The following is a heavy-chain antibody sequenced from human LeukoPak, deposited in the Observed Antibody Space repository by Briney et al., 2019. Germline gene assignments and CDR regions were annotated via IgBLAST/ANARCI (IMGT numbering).Heavy chain of an antibody. D-gene: IGHD4-17*01. J-gene: IGHJ4*02. CDR1: GVSISKYY. V-gene: IGHV4-4*07. CDR2: IYTSGST. CDR3: ARASDDFGDYGFDY. Sequence: SETLSLTCTVSGVSISKYYWNWIRQPAGKRLNWIWRIYTSGSTNYNPSLKSRLTMSLDTSKNQFSLRLSSVTAADTAVYYCARASDDFGDYGFDYWGQGTLVTVSS.